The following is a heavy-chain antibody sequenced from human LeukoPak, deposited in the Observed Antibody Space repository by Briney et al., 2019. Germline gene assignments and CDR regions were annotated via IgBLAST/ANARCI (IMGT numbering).Heavy chain of an antibody. V-gene: IGHV3-23*01. D-gene: IGHD3-10*01. Sequence: TGGPLRLSCTASGFIFSHYGMHWVRQAPGKGLEWVSGMSGSGGSTYYADAVKGRFTISRDNSKSTLHLQMNSLSAEDTAMFYCVKDRVKYGWAGGAGAFDIWGQGTMVTVSS. CDR2: MSGSGGST. CDR1: GFIFSHYG. CDR3: VKDRVKYGWAGGAGAFDI. J-gene: IGHJ3*02.